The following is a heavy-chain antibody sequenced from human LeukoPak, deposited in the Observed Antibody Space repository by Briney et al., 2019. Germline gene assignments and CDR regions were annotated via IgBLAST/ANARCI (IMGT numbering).Heavy chain of an antibody. D-gene: IGHD2-21*01. CDR2: IYYKGST. CDR3: ARATNYDCWFDF. V-gene: IGHV4-59*01. Sequence: SETLSLICTVSGDSISNYYWNWIRQPPGTGLEWIGNIYYKGSTNYSPSLESRVTISLDTSKNQFSLKLNSVTAADTAVYYCARATNYDCWFDFWGQGTLVTVSS. CDR1: GDSISNYY. J-gene: IGHJ4*02.